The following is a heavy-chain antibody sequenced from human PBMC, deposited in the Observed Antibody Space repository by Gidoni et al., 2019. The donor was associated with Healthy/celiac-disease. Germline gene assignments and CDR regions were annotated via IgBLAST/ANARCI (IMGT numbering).Heavy chain of an antibody. V-gene: IGHV4-34*01. CDR3: ARANGIAAAGPDYYYGMDV. Sequence: QVQLQQWGAGLLKPSETLSLTCAVYGGSFSGYYWSWIRQPPGKGLEWMGEINHSGSTNYNPSLKSRVTISVDTSKNQFSLKLSSVTAADTAVYYCARANGIAAAGPDYYYGMDVWGQGTTVTVSS. D-gene: IGHD6-13*01. CDR2: INHSGST. J-gene: IGHJ6*02. CDR1: GGSFSGYY.